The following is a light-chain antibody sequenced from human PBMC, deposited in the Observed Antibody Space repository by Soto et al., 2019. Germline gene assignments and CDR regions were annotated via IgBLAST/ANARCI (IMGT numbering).Light chain of an antibody. Sequence: DIQMTQSPSSLSASVGDRVTITCQASQDISNYLNWYQQKPGKAPKLLIYDASNLETGVPSRFSGSGSGTDFTFTISSLQPEDMATYNCQQYDNLPPYTFGQGTKLEIK. J-gene: IGKJ2*01. V-gene: IGKV1-33*01. CDR2: DAS. CDR1: QDISNY. CDR3: QQYDNLPPYT.